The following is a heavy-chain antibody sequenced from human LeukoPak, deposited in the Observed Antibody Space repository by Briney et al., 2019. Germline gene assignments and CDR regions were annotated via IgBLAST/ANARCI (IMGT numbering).Heavy chain of an antibody. V-gene: IGHV4-39*01. J-gene: IGHJ4*02. Sequence: SETLSPTCTVSGGSISSSIYYWGWIRQPPGKGLEWIGSIYYSGSTYYNPSLKSRVTISVDTSKNQFSLKLSSVTAADTAVYYCASHLYGDYVGYFDYWGQGTLVTVSS. CDR3: ASHLYGDYVGYFDY. D-gene: IGHD4-17*01. CDR1: GGSISSSIYY. CDR2: IYYSGST.